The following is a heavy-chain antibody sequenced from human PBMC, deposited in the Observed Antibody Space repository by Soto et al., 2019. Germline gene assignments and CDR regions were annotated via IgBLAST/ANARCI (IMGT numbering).Heavy chain of an antibody. CDR1: GDSVSSNSAA. CDR3: ARDSPGYGDYVLFDY. V-gene: IGHV6-1*01. Sequence: VQLQQPGPGLVKPSQTLSLTCAISGDSVSSNSAAWNWIRQSPSRALEWLGRTYYRSKWYNDYAVAGKSRITINPDTSRNQFSLKLNSVTPEDTAVYYCARDSPGYGDYVLFDYWGQGTLVTVSS. D-gene: IGHD4-17*01. J-gene: IGHJ4*02. CDR2: TYYRSKWYN.